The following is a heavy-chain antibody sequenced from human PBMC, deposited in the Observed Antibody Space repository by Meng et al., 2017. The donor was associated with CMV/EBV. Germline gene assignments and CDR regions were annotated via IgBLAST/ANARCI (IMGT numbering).Heavy chain of an antibody. J-gene: IGHJ4*02. Sequence: SETLSLTCTVSGGSISSYYWSWIRQPPGKGLEWIGYIYYSGSTNYNPSLKSRVTISVDTSKNQFSLKLSSVTAADTAVYYCARALSGELLDYWGQGTLVTVPQ. CDR2: IYYSGST. CDR3: ARALSGELLDY. CDR1: GGSISSYY. D-gene: IGHD1-26*01. V-gene: IGHV4-59*01.